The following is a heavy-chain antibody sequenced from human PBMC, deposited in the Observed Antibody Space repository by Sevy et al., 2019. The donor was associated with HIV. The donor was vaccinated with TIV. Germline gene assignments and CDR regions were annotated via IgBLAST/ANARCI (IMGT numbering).Heavy chain of an antibody. V-gene: IGHV3-15*07. D-gene: IGHD3-22*01. CDR2: IKSKTDGGTTTDGGTT. J-gene: IGHJ4*02. CDR1: GFTFSDAW. Sequence: GGSLRLSCAASGFTFSDAWMNWVRQAPGKGLEWVGRIKSKTDGGTTTDGGTTDYAATVKGKFTISIDDSKSTLYLQMKSLKIEVTPVNYCTTDLHSYYYDSSAYYYWGQGTLVTVSS. CDR3: TTDLHSYYYDSSAYYY.